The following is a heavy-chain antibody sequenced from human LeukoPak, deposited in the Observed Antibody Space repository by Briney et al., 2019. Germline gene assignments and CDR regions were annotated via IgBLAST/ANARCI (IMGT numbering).Heavy chain of an antibody. D-gene: IGHD5-24*01. V-gene: IGHV4-34*01. CDR3: SRGADAYKCGNS. CDR2: IHYSGRI. CDR1: GGAFGGYY. Sequence: KPSETLSLTXAVYGGAFGGYYWTWIRPAPRKGLEWLGEIHYSGRINYNPSLKSRVTISADTSNNHFSLKMNSVTAADTAVYYCSRGADAYKCGNSWGQGTLVTVS. J-gene: IGHJ4*02.